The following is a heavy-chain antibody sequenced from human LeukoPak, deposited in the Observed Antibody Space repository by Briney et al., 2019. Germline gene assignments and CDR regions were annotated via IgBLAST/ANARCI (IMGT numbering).Heavy chain of an antibody. J-gene: IGHJ4*02. D-gene: IGHD3/OR15-3a*01. CDR3: PKRGVVIRVILVGFQKEAYYFES. Sequence: GSLRLSCAVSGITLSNDGMSWIRQTPGKGLEWVAGISGSGGSTYSADSVSGRFTISRHNPKNTLYLPMNSLRAQDTAVYFCPKRGVVIRVILVGFQKEAYYFESWGQGALVTVSS. V-gene: IGHV3-23*01. CDR1: GITLSNDG. CDR2: ISGSGGST.